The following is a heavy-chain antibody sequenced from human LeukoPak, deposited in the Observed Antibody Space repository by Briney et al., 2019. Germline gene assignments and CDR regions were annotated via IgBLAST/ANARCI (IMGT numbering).Heavy chain of an antibody. V-gene: IGHV1-2*02. CDR3: ARADAFDWLLYDY. CDR2: INPNSGGT. Sequence: ASVKVSCKASGYTFTSYGISWVRQAPGQGLEWMGWINPNSGGTNYAQKFQGRVTMTRDTSISTAYMELSRLRSDDTAVYYCARADAFDWLLYDYWGQGTLVTVSS. CDR1: GYTFTSYG. D-gene: IGHD3-9*01. J-gene: IGHJ4*02.